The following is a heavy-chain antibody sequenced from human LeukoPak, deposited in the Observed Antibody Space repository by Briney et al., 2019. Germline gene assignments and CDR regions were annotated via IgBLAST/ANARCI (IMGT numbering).Heavy chain of an antibody. CDR3: AKDSGPPTVLSPFDY. Sequence: GGSLRLSCAASGFTFTNYWMSWVRQAPGKGLELVANIKQDRSEKYYVDSVKGRFTISRDNSKNTLYLQMNSLRAEDTAVYYCAKDSGPPTVLSPFDYWGQGTLVTVSS. CDR1: GFTFTNYW. D-gene: IGHD2/OR15-2a*01. V-gene: IGHV3-7*03. CDR2: IKQDRSEK. J-gene: IGHJ4*02.